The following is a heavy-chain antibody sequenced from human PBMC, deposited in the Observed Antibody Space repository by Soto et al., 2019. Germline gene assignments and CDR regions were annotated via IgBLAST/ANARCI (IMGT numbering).Heavy chain of an antibody. CDR1: GFTFSSYA. CDR2: ISGSGGST. CDR3: ARDYYDSSGYYYGMDV. V-gene: IGHV3-23*01. J-gene: IGHJ6*02. Sequence: GGSLRLSCADSGFTFSSYAMSWVRQAPGKGLEWVSAISGSGGSTYYADSVKGRFTISRDNSKNTLYLQMNSLRAEDTAVYYRARDYYDSSGYYYGMDVWGQGTTVTVSS. D-gene: IGHD3-22*01.